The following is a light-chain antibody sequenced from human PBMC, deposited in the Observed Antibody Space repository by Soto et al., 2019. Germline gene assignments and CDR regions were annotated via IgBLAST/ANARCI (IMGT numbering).Light chain of an antibody. CDR3: SSYTDTKSLV. CDR1: SXDIGGYNS. J-gene: IGLJ1*01. CDR2: DVT. Sequence: QSALTQSPSASGSPGQSVTISCTGTSXDIGGYNSVPWYQQHPGKAPKVMIYDVTKRPSGVPDRFSGSKSGNTASLTVSALQAEDEADYYCSSYTDTKSLVFGTGTKVTVL. V-gene: IGLV2-8*01.